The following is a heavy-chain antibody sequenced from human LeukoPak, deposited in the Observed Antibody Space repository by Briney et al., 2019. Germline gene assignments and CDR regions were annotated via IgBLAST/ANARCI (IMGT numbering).Heavy chain of an antibody. V-gene: IGHV1-2*02. CDR1: GYTFTGYY. CDR3: AREVGSSWTYYYYYYGMDV. D-gene: IGHD6-13*01. J-gene: IGHJ6*02. Sequence: ASVKVSCKASGYTFTGYYTHWVRQAPGQGLEWMGWINPNSGGTNYAQKFQGRVTMTRDTSISTAYMELSRLRSDDTAVYYCAREVGSSWTYYYYYYGMDVWGQGTTVTVSS. CDR2: INPNSGGT.